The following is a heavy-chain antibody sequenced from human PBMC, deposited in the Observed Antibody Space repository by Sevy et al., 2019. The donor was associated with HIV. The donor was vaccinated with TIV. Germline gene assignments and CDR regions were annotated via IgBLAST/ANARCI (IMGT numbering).Heavy chain of an antibody. CDR2: INPNSGGT. J-gene: IGHJ4*02. Sequence: ASVKVSCKASGYTFTGYYMHWVRQAPGQGLEWIGWINPNSGGTNYAQKFQGRVTMTRDTSISTAYMELSRLRSDDTAVYYCARSAAMVKLPDYWGQGTLVTVSS. D-gene: IGHD5-18*01. CDR3: ARSAAMVKLPDY. V-gene: IGHV1-2*02. CDR1: GYTFTGYY.